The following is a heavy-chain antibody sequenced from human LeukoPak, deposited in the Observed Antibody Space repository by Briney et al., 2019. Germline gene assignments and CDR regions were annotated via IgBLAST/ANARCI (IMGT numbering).Heavy chain of an antibody. CDR3: AKDGGLWVSAHWGDS. D-gene: IGHD7-27*01. V-gene: IGHV3-23*01. CDR2: ITTSDGNT. Sequence: GGFLRLSCAASGFTFSSYTMSWVRQAPGKGLEWVSTITTSDGNTYYADSVKGRFTVSGDNSKNTLFLQMNSLRAEDTAVYYCAKDGGLWVSAHWGDSWGRGTLVTVSS. CDR1: GFTFSSYT. J-gene: IGHJ4*02.